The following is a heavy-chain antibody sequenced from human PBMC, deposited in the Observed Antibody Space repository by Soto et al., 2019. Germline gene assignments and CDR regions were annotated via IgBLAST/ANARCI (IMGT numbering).Heavy chain of an antibody. D-gene: IGHD6-25*01. CDR3: ARDLAAGDH. Sequence: QVQLVQSGAEVKKPGASVKLSCRTSGYTFTHYYIHWVRQAPGQGLEWLAIINPASGSTNYAQDFLGRVTLTMDTSTAAVYVELSGLRAEDTSIFCCARDLAAGDHWCQGTLFIVSS. J-gene: IGHJ4*02. CDR1: GYTFTHYY. V-gene: IGHV1-46*01. CDR2: INPASGST.